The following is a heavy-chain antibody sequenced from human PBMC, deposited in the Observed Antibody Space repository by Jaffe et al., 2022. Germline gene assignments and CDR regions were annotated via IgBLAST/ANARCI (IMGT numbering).Heavy chain of an antibody. D-gene: IGHD2-2*01. J-gene: IGHJ6*03. Sequence: EVQLVQSGAEVKKPGESLKISCKGSGYSFTSYWIGWVRQMPGKGLEWMGIIYPGDSDTRYSPSFQGQVTISADKSISTAYLQWSSLKASDTAMYYCVRSVKQLLFDYYYYYMDVWGKGTTVTVSS. CDR1: GYSFTSYW. CDR2: IYPGDSDT. V-gene: IGHV5-51*03. CDR3: VRSVKQLLFDYYYYYMDV.